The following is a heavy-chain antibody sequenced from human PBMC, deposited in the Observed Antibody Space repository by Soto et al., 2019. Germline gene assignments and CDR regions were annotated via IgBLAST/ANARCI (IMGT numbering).Heavy chain of an antibody. CDR1: GYTFTSYG. CDR3: ARASDIVATIGWYYYYGMDV. CDR2: ISAYNGNT. J-gene: IGHJ6*02. Sequence: QVQLVQSGAEVKKPGASVKVSCKASGYTFTSYGISWVRQAPGQGLEWMGWISAYNGNTNYAQKLKGRVTMTTDTSTSTAYMELRSLRSDDTAVYYCARASDIVATIGWYYYYGMDVWGQGTTVTVSS. D-gene: IGHD5-12*01. V-gene: IGHV1-18*04.